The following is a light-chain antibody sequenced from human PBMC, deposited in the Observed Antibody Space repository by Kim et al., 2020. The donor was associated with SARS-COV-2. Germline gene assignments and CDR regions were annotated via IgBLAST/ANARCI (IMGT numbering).Light chain of an antibody. Sequence: SPGQSATISCTGTSSDVGGYNYVSGHQQHPGKAPKLMIYDVSKRPSGVPDRFSGSKSGNTASLTISGLQAEDEADYYCCSYAGSYVFGTGTKVTVL. CDR3: CSYAGSYV. CDR2: DVS. V-gene: IGLV2-11*01. CDR1: SSDVGGYNY. J-gene: IGLJ1*01.